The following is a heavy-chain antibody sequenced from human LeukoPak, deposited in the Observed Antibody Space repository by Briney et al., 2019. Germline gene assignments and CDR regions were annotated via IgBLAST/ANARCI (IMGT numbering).Heavy chain of an antibody. D-gene: IGHD2-2*01. V-gene: IGHV3-7*01. Sequence: GGSLRLSCSASGFTFTDYSMTWVRQAPGKGLEWVANIKQDGSEKFYVDSVKGRFTISRDNAKNSLDLQINSLGAEDTAVYYCARGLDCRSTSCYLDNWGQGTLVTVSS. CDR2: IKQDGSEK. J-gene: IGHJ4*02. CDR3: ARGLDCRSTSCYLDN. CDR1: GFTFTDYS.